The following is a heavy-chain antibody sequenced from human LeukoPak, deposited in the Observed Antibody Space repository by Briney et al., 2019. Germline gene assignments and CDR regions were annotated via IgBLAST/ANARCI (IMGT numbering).Heavy chain of an antibody. V-gene: IGHV4-59*01. CDR3: ARLKSARAAAALDY. Sequence: SETLSLTCTVSGGSISSYYWSWIRQPPGKGLEWIGYIYYSGSTNYNPSLKSRVTISVDTSKNQFSLKLSSVTAADTAVYYCARLKSARAAAALDYWGQGTLVTVSS. CDR2: IYYSGST. J-gene: IGHJ4*02. D-gene: IGHD6-13*01. CDR1: GGSISSYY.